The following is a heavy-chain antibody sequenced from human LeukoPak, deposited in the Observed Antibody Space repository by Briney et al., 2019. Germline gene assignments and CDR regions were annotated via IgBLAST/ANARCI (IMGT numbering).Heavy chain of an antibody. Sequence: GGSLRLSCAASGFTFSSYSMNWVRQAPGKGLEWVSSISSSSSYIYYADSVKGRFTISRDNAKNSLYLQMNSLRAEDTAVYYCARVGWPDYYGSGSLTFDYWGQGTLVTVSS. CDR2: ISSSSSYI. D-gene: IGHD3-10*01. CDR3: ARVGWPDYYGSGSLTFDY. V-gene: IGHV3-21*01. CDR1: GFTFSSYS. J-gene: IGHJ4*02.